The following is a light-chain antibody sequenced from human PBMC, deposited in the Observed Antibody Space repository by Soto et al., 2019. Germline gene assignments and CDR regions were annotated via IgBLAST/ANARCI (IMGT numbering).Light chain of an antibody. V-gene: IGKV1-9*01. CDR1: QGISRY. Sequence: DIQMTQSPSTLSGSVGDRVNITFRASQGISRYLAWYQQKLVKAPMLLIYAASTLLSGVPSRFSGSGSGADFTLTISSLQPEDFATYYCQHYNSYSEAFGQGTKVHI. J-gene: IGKJ1*01. CDR2: AAS. CDR3: QHYNSYSEA.